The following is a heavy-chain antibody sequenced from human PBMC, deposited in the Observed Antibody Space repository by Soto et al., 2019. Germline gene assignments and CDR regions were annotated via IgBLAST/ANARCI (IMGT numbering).Heavy chain of an antibody. CDR2: SSAYNGNT. D-gene: IGHD3-9*01. V-gene: IGHV1-18*01. J-gene: IGHJ3*02. CDR1: GYTFTSYG. CDR3: AGDGSIFRSHCVFDI. Sequence: GASVKVSCQASGYTFTSYGISWVRQAPGQGLEWMGWSSAYNGNTNYAQRPQGRVTMTTDTSTSTAYIGLRSLRSHDTAVYYCAGDGSIFRSHCVFDIWGQGTMVTVSS.